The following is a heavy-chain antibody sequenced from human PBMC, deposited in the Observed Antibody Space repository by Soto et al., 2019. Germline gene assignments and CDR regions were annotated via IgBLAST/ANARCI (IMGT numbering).Heavy chain of an antibody. J-gene: IGHJ4*02. D-gene: IGHD3-10*01. V-gene: IGHV4-34*01. Sequence: PSETLSLTCAVYGGSFSGYYWSWIRQPPGKGLEWIGEINHSGSTNYNPSLKSRVTISVDTSKNQFSLKLSSVTAADTAVYYCARVTMVRGVIGYFDYWGQGTLVTVSS. CDR3: ARVTMVRGVIGYFDY. CDR1: GGSFSGYY. CDR2: INHSGST.